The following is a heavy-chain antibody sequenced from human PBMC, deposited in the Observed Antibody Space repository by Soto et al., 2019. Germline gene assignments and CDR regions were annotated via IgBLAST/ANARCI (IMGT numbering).Heavy chain of an antibody. CDR2: ISGSGDGT. D-gene: IGHD2-8*01. J-gene: IGHJ6*02. Sequence: GGSLRLSCAASGVSVSDYAMSCVRQAPGKGLEWVSSISGSGDGTYYGDSVKGRFTLSRDTSQKTLYLQMNNLRGEDTAVYFCTKSRRSVLMVYGFGGMDVWGRGTTVTVSS. V-gene: IGHV3-23*01. CDR3: TKSRRSVLMVYGFGGMDV. CDR1: GVSVSDYA.